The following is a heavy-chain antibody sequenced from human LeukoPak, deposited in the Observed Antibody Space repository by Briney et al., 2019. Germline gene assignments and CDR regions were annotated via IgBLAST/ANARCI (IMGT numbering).Heavy chain of an antibody. CDR1: GGSFSGYY. CDR3: ARGSGAVAGTRVFDP. J-gene: IGHJ5*02. D-gene: IGHD6-19*01. Sequence: SETLSLTCAVYGGSFSGYYWSWIRQPPGKGLEWIGEINHSGSTNYNPSLKSRVTISVDTSKNQFSLKLSSVTAADTAVYYCARGSGAVAGTRVFDPWGQGTLVTVS. CDR2: INHSGST. V-gene: IGHV4-34*01.